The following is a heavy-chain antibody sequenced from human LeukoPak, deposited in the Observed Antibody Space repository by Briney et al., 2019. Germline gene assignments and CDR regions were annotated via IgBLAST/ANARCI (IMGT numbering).Heavy chain of an antibody. D-gene: IGHD6-19*01. J-gene: IGHJ4*02. CDR2: IYSSGIT. CDR3: ARGSSGWFSIDY. Sequence: SETLSLTCTVSGGSISSYYWSWIRQPAGKGLEWIGRIYSSGITNYNPPFKSRVTMSVDTSKNQFSLNLNSLTAADTAVYYCARGSSGWFSIDYWGQGILVTVSS. CDR1: GGSISSYY. V-gene: IGHV4-4*07.